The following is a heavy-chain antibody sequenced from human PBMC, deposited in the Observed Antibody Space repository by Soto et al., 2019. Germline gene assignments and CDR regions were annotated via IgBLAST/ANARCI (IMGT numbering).Heavy chain of an antibody. J-gene: IGHJ5*02. D-gene: IGHD6-19*01. CDR1: GGSISSSSYY. Sequence: NPSETLSLTCTVSGGSISSSSYYWGWIRQPPGKGLEWIGSIYYSGGTYYNPSLKSRVTISVDTSKNQFSLKLSSVTAADTAVYYCARHPRRAVAGTGRNWFDPWGQGTLVTVSS. CDR2: IYYSGGT. V-gene: IGHV4-39*01. CDR3: ARHPRRAVAGTGRNWFDP.